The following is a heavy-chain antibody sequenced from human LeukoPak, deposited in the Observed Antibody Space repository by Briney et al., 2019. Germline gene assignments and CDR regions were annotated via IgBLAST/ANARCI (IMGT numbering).Heavy chain of an antibody. CDR1: GFTFSSYA. Sequence: GGSLRLSCAASGFTFSSYAMHWVRQAPGKGLEWVAVVSYDGSNKYYADSVKGRFTISRDNSKNTLYLQMNSLRAEDTAVYYCARDLGELEDYYYGMDVWGQGTTVTVSS. CDR3: ARDLGELEDYYYGMDV. CDR2: VSYDGSNK. J-gene: IGHJ6*02. V-gene: IGHV3-30-3*01. D-gene: IGHD3-16*01.